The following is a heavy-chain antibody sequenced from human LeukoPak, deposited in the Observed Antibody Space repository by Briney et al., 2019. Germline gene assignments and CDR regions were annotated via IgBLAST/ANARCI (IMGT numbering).Heavy chain of an antibody. V-gene: IGHV3-23*01. J-gene: IGHJ4*02. CDR3: ATYRQVLLLFES. CDR1: GFTFSDFA. Sequence: GGSLRLSCAASGFTFSDFAMIWVRQSPGKKGLEWVSSIFQGGGEIHYADSVRGRFTISRDNSKSTLFLQMNSLRAEDTAIYYCATYRQVLLLFESWGQGTLVTVSS. CDR2: IFQGGGEI. D-gene: IGHD3-22*01.